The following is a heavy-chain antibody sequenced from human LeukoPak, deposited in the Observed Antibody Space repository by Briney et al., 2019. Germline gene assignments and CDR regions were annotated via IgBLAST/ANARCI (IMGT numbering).Heavy chain of an antibody. CDR2: ISSSSSYI. J-gene: IGHJ4*02. CDR1: GFTFSSYC. Sequence: PGGSLRLSCAASGFTFSSYCMNWVRQAPGKGLEWVSSISSSSSYIYYADSVKGRFTISRDNAKNSLYLQMNSLRAEDTAVYYCARDLDDGVCSGGSCYSAIGFDYWGQGTLVTVSS. D-gene: IGHD2-15*01. V-gene: IGHV3-21*01. CDR3: ARDLDDGVCSGGSCYSAIGFDY.